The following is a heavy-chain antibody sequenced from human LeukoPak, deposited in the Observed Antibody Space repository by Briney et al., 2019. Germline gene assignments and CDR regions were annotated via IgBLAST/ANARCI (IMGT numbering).Heavy chain of an antibody. Sequence: GSLRLSCAASGFTFDNYGMSWVRQVPGKGLEWIGTIYYSGSTYYNPSLTSRVTISVDTSKNQFSLKLSSVTAADTAVYYCARHKDYYYSYMDVWGKGTTVTISS. CDR3: ARHKDYYYSYMDV. V-gene: IGHV4-39*01. CDR1: GFTFDNYG. J-gene: IGHJ6*03. CDR2: IYYSGST.